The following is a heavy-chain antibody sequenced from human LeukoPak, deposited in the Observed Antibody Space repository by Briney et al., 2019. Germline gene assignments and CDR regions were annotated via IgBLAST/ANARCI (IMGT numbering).Heavy chain of an antibody. V-gene: IGHV1-18*01. CDR3: ARVSWNYPLYYGMDV. CDR1: GYTFTSYG. D-gene: IGHD1-7*01. CDR2: ISAYNGNT. Sequence: ASVKVSCKASGYTFTSYGISWVRQAPGQGLEWMGWISAYNGNTNYAQKLQGRVTMTTDTSTSTAYMELRSLRSGDTAVYYCARVSWNYPLYYGMDVWGQGTTVTVSS. J-gene: IGHJ6*02.